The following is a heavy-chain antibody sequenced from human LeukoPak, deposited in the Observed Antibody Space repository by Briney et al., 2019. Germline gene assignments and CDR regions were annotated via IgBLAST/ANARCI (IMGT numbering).Heavy chain of an antibody. CDR1: GYTFTGCY. J-gene: IGHJ5*02. D-gene: IGHD3-3*01. CDR3: ARDGDFWSGYFHGNWFDP. V-gene: IGHV1-2*02. CDR2: INPNSGGT. Sequence: ASVKVSCKASGYTFTGCYMHWVRQAPGQGLEWMGWINPNSGGTNYAQKFQGRVTMTRDTSISTAYMELSRLRSDDTAVYYCARDGDFWSGYFHGNWFDPWGQGTLVTVSS.